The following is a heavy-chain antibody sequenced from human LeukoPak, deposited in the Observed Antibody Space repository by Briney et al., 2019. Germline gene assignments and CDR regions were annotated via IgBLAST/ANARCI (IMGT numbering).Heavy chain of an antibody. J-gene: IGHJ4*02. D-gene: IGHD3-3*01. V-gene: IGHV3-74*01. CDR3: ARGLVGSNSY. CDR2: INTDGSST. CDR1: GFIFRSYW. Sequence: GGSLRLSCAASGFIFRSYWMHWVRQAPGRGLVWVSRINTDGSSTNYADSVKGRFTISRDNAKNTLYLQMNSLRAEDTAVYYCARGLVGSNSYWGQGTLVTVSS.